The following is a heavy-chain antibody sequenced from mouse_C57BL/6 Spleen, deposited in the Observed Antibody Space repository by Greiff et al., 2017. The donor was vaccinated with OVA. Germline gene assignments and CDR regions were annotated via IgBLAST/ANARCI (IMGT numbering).Heavy chain of an antibody. Sequence: VQLQQPGAELVRPGTSVKLSCKASGYTFTSYWMHWVKQRPGQGLEWIGVIDPSDSYTNYNQKFKGKATLTVDTSSSTAYMQLSSLTSEDSAVYYCARFQTYYAMDYWGQGTSVTFSS. CDR1: GYTFTSYW. V-gene: IGHV1-59*01. J-gene: IGHJ4*01. CDR2: IDPSDSYT. CDR3: ARFQTYYAMDY.